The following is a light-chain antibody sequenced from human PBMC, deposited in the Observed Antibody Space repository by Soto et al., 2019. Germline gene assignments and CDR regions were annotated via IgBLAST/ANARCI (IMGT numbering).Light chain of an antibody. CDR1: SSDVGGYNY. CDR3: SSYARHDNSYV. Sequence: QSVLTQPPSASGSPGQSVTISCTGTSSDVGGYNYVSWYQQHPGKAPKLMIYEVSKRPSGVPDRFSGSKSANTASLTVSGLQAEDESDYYCSSYARHDNSYVFCTGTNVTV. J-gene: IGLJ1*01. CDR2: EVS. V-gene: IGLV2-8*01.